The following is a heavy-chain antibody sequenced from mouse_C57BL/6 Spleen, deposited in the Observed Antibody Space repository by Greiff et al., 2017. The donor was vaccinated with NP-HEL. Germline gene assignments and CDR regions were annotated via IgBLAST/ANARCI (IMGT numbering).Heavy chain of an antibody. D-gene: IGHD4-1*01. CDR3: TRTGTRYFDV. J-gene: IGHJ1*03. CDR2: IWSGGSA. V-gene: IGHV2-2*01. Sequence: VQLMESGPGLVQPSQSLSITCTVSGFSLTSYGVHWVRQSPGQGLEWLGVIWSGGSADYNVAFISRLSIRKANSTSHVFFKLNSLQADDTAIYCCTRTGTRYFDVWGTGTTVTVSS. CDR1: GFSLTSYG.